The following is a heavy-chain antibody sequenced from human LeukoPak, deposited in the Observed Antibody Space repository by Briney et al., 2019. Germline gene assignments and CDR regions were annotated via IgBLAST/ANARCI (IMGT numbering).Heavy chain of an antibody. CDR1: GGTLSSYA. CDR2: IIPIFGTA. Sequence: GASVTVSCKASGGTLSSYAISWVRQAPGQGLEWMGGIIPIFGTANYAQKFQGRVTITADKSTSTAYMELSSLRSEATAVYYCARERGRDGYNDNAFDIWGQGTMVTVSS. D-gene: IGHD5-24*01. V-gene: IGHV1-69*06. CDR3: ARERGRDGYNDNAFDI. J-gene: IGHJ3*02.